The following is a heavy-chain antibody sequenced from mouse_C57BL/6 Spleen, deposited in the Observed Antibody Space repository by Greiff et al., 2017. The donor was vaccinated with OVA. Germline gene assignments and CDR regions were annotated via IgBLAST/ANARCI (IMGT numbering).Heavy chain of an antibody. CDR2: ISYDGSN. J-gene: IGHJ2*01. D-gene: IGHD2-5*01. V-gene: IGHV3-6*01. CDR3: AREGSNYGFDY. CDR1: GYSITSGYY. Sequence: EVKVEESGPGLVKPSQSLSLTCSVTGYSITSGYYWNWIRQFPGNKLEWMGYISYDGSNNYNPSLKNRISITRDTSKNQFFLKLNSVTTEDTATYYCAREGSNYGFDYWGQGTTLTVSS.